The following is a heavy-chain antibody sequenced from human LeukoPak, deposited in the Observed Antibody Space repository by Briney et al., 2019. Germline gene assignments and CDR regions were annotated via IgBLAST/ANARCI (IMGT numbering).Heavy chain of an antibody. D-gene: IGHD3-10*01. Sequence: PGGSLRLSCAGSGFTFSDDYMSWVRQAPAKGLEWISYISSSGSTIYYADSAKGRFTISRDNAKNSLYLQMNSLRAEDTAVYYCAREPGAVDYWGQGTLVTVSS. CDR3: AREPGAVDY. CDR1: GFTFSDDY. J-gene: IGHJ4*02. V-gene: IGHV3-11*04. CDR2: ISSSGSTI.